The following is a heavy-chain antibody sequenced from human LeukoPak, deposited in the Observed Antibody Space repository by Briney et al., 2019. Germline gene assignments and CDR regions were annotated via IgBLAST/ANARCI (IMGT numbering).Heavy chain of an antibody. J-gene: IGHJ4*02. V-gene: IGHV3-43*02. CDR2: ISGDGANE. CDR1: GFTFDEHA. Sequence: GGSLRLSCATSGFTFDEHAMHWVRQVPGRGLEWVSLISGDGANEYYADSVKGRFTISRDNSRNSLFLQMNSLRTEDTALYFRAKRSGAPNNFDYWGQGVLVTVSS. D-gene: IGHD1-1*01. CDR3: AKRSGAPNNFDY.